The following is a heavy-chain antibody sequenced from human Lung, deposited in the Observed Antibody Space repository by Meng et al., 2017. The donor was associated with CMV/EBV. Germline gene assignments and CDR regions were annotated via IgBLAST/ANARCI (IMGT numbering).Heavy chain of an antibody. Sequence: SESLSPTXILSGASVSSGCHYWSWIRQPAGRGLEWTGYIYYSGSTTYNPSLKSRVTISVDNSKSQFSLNLNTLTAADTAVYYCATVRYDIGWNYFAFDYWGQGMLVTVSS. D-gene: IGHD1-7*01. CDR2: IYYSGST. CDR3: ATVRYDIGWNYFAFDY. V-gene: IGHV4-61*01. CDR1: GASVSSGCHY. J-gene: IGHJ4*02.